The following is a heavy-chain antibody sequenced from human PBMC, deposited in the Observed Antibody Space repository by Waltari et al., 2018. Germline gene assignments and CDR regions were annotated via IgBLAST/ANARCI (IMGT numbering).Heavy chain of an antibody. V-gene: IGHV4-34*01. CDR3: ARGTILWFRSRNYYMDV. CDR2: SNHSGST. Sequence: QVQLQQWGAGLLKPSETLSLTCAVYGGSFSGYYWSWIRQPPGKGLEWIGESNHSGSTNYNPSLKSRVTISVDTSKNQFSLKLSSVTAADTAVYYCARGTILWFRSRNYYMDVWGKGTTVTVSS. D-gene: IGHD3-10*01. CDR1: GGSFSGYY. J-gene: IGHJ6*03.